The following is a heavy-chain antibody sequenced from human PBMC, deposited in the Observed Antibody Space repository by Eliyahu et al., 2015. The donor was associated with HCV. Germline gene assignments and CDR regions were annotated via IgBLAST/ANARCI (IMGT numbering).Heavy chain of an antibody. D-gene: IGHD3-16*02. CDR3: AKVGLGSYPTFDY. Sequence: EVQLLESGGGLVQPGESLRLSCAASGFTFDNYDMTWVRQAPGKGLEWVSSVWWYWCFPFLAHSVKGRFTISRDVAKDTLFLQMTSLRVEDTAVYYCAKVGLGSYPTFDYWGQGTLVTVSS. J-gene: IGHJ4*02. V-gene: IGHV3-23*01. CDR1: GFTFDNYD. CDR2: VWWYWCFP.